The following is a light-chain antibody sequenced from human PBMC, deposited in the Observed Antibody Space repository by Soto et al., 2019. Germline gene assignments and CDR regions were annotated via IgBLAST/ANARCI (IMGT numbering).Light chain of an antibody. V-gene: IGLV1-40*01. J-gene: IGLJ2*01. Sequence: QSVLTQPPSASAAPGQKVTISCFGSNSNIGKNYVSWYQQLPGTAPKLLIYGNSNRPSGVPDRFSGSKSGTSASLAITGLQAEDEADYYCQSYDSSLSGSVFGGGTKLTVL. CDR3: QSYDSSLSGSV. CDR1: NSNIGKNYV. CDR2: GNS.